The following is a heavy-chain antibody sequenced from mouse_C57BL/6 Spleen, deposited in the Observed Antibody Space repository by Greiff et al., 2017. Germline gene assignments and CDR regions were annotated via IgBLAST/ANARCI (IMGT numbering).Heavy chain of an antibody. Sequence: EVMLVESGGGLVKPGGSLKLSCAASGFTFSSFTMSWVRQTPEKRLEWVATISGGGGNTYYPDSVKGRVTISRDNAKNTLYLQMSSLRSEDTALYYCSRRDYDYDRYYAMDYWGQGTSVTVSS. J-gene: IGHJ4*01. CDR3: SRRDYDYDRYYAMDY. CDR1: GFTFSSFT. CDR2: ISGGGGNT. V-gene: IGHV5-9*01. D-gene: IGHD2-4*01.